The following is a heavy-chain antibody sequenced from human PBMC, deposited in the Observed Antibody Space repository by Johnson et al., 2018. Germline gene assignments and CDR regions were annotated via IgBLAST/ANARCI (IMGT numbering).Heavy chain of an antibody. V-gene: IGHV3-49*03. D-gene: IGHD6-13*01. CDR3: RRGSGYSTSWGNNHWDMDV. Sequence: VQLVESAGGLVQPGRSLRLSCTTSGFTFGEYTMSWFRQAPGKGLEWVGFIRNKAYGETTEYAASAQGRFAISRDDSKSIAYLQRNSLQTGDTGGDYCRRGSGYSTSWGNNHWDMDVWGKGTTGTVSS. CDR2: IRNKAYGETT. CDR1: GFTFGEYT. J-gene: IGHJ6*03.